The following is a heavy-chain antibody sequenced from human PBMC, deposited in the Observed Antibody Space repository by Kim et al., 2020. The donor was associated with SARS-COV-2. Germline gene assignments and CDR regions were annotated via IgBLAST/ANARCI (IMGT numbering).Heavy chain of an antibody. D-gene: IGHD3-22*01. Sequence: PSLKSRVTISVDTSKNRFSLKLSSVTAADTAVYYCAGYYYDSSGYYVPDYWGQGTLVTVSS. V-gene: IGHV4-59*01. J-gene: IGHJ4*02. CDR3: AGYYYDSSGYYVPDY.